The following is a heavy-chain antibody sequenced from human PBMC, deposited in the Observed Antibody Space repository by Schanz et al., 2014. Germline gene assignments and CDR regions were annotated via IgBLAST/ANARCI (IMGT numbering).Heavy chain of an antibody. CDR2: ISGDHRNT. Sequence: EVQLLESGGGLVQPGGSLRLSCEASGFSFGNYGMSWVRQAPGKGLEWVSSISGDHRNTFYADSVKGRFTISRDNSKNTLYLQMNSLRAEDTAIYYCAKGRFGELSAFDIWGQGTMVTVSS. J-gene: IGHJ3*02. CDR1: GFSFGNYG. V-gene: IGHV3-23*01. D-gene: IGHD3-10*01. CDR3: AKGRFGELSAFDI.